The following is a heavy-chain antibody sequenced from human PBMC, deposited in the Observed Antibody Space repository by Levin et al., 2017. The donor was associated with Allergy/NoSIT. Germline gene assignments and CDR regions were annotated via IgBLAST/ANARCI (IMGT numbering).Heavy chain of an antibody. CDR1: GFTFSDYY. J-gene: IGHJ3*02. D-gene: IGHD3-16*02. V-gene: IGHV3-11*01. CDR3: ASDYIWGNDSYRAFDI. Sequence: GGSLRLSCAASGFTFSDYYMSWIRQAPGKGLEWVSYISSSDSTIYYADSVKGRFTISRDNAKNSLYLQMNSLRAEDTAVYYCASDYIWGNDSYRAFDIWGQGTMVTVSS. CDR2: ISSSDSTI.